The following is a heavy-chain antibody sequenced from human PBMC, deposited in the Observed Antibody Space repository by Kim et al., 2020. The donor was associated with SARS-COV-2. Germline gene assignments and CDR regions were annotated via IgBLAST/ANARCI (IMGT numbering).Heavy chain of an antibody. CDR3: ARSYGAKFGLDF. CDR1: TVSMTTYY. Sequence: SETLSLTCTVSTVSMTTYYWNWIRQPPGKGLEWIGYIYSSGSTTYNPSLKSRVTISLDTPKNQFSLRLTSVTAADTAVYYCARSYGAKFGLDFWGQGSLVTVSS. J-gene: IGHJ4*01. CDR2: IYSSGST. D-gene: IGHD4-17*01. V-gene: IGHV4-59*01.